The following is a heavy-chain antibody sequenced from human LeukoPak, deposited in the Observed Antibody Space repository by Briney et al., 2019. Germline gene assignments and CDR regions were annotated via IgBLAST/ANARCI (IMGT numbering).Heavy chain of an antibody. D-gene: IGHD3/OR15-3a*01. Sequence: QAGGSLRLSCAASGFTVSSNYMSWVRQAPGKGLEWVSVIYSGGSTYYADSVKGRFTISRDNSKNTLYLQMNSLRAEDTAVYYCARDRSGGEDWYPFDYWGQGTLVTVSS. CDR1: GFTVSSNY. CDR2: IYSGGST. V-gene: IGHV3-66*01. CDR3: ARDRSGGEDWYPFDY. J-gene: IGHJ4*02.